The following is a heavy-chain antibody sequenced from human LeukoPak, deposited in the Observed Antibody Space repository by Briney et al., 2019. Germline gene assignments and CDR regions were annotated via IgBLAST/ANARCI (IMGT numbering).Heavy chain of an antibody. CDR1: GFTFSSYS. CDR3: ARIVNYSGSYSS. CDR2: VSSSSSYI. J-gene: IGHJ5*02. V-gene: IGHV3-21*01. D-gene: IGHD1-26*01. Sequence: GGSLRLSCAASGFTFSSYSMNWVRQAPGKGLEWVSSVSSSSSYIYYADSVKGRFTISRDNAKNSLYLQMNSLRAEDTAVYYCARIVNYSGSYSSWGQGTLVTVSS.